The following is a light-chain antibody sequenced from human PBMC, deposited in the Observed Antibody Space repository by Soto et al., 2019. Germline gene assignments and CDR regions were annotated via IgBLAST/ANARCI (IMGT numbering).Light chain of an antibody. Sequence: IVLTQSPGPLSLSPGERATLSCRASQGVPSRIAWYQHKPGQAPRLLIYDTSTRATGVPTRFSGSRSGAECTLTINSLQSEDVAVYYCQPYNNWPLTLGGGTKVDIK. CDR3: QPYNNWPLT. CDR1: QGVPSR. J-gene: IGKJ4*01. V-gene: IGKV3-15*01. CDR2: DTS.